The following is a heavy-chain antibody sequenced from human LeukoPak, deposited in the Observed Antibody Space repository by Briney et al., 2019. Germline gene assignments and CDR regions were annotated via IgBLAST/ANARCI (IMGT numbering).Heavy chain of an antibody. D-gene: IGHD2-15*01. V-gene: IGHV1-46*01. CDR3: ARVPQGYCSGGSCYGRNAFDI. Sequence: ASVKVSCKASGYTFTSYYMHWVRQAPGQGLEWMGIINPSGGSTSYAQKFQGRVTMTRDMSTSTVYMELSSLRSEDTAVYYCARVPQGYCSGGSCYGRNAFDIWGQGTMVTVSS. CDR1: GYTFTSYY. J-gene: IGHJ3*02. CDR2: INPSGGST.